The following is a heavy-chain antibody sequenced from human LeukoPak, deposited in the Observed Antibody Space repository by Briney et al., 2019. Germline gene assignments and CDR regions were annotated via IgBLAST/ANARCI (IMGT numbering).Heavy chain of an antibody. Sequence: GASVKVSCKASGYTFTSYYMHWVRQAPGQGLEWVGIINPSGGSTSYAQKFQGRVTMTRDTSTSTVYMELSSLRSEDTAVYYCACCSGSDGWYYYYGMDVWGQGTTVTVSS. V-gene: IGHV1-46*01. D-gene: IGHD3-10*02. CDR3: ACCSGSDGWYYYYGMDV. J-gene: IGHJ6*02. CDR2: INPSGGST. CDR1: GYTFTSYY.